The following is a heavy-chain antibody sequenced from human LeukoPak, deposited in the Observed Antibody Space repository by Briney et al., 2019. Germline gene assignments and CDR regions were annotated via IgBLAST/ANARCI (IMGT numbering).Heavy chain of an antibody. CDR2: IIPIFGTA. Sequence: ASVKVSCKASGGTFTSYAISWVRQAPGQGLEWMGGIIPIFGTANYAQKFQGRVTITTDESTSTAYMELSSRRSEDTAVYYRARDLNSRGWYGAKLNWFDPWGQGTLVTVSS. CDR1: GGTFTSYA. J-gene: IGHJ5*02. CDR3: ARDLNSRGWYGAKLNWFDP. V-gene: IGHV1-69*05. D-gene: IGHD6-19*01.